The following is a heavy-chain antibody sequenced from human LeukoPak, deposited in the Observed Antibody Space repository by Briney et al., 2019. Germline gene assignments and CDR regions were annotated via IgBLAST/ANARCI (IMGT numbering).Heavy chain of an antibody. CDR3: ARDSSGRARYFDWHDAFDI. CDR1: GFTFSSYS. D-gene: IGHD3-9*01. CDR2: ISSSSSYI. V-gene: IGHV3-21*04. Sequence: PGGSLRLSCAASGFTFSSYSMNWVRQAPGKGLEWVSSISSSSSYIYYADSVKGRFTISRDNSKNTLYLQMNSLRAEDTAVYYCARDSSGRARYFDWHDAFDIWGQGTMVTVSS. J-gene: IGHJ3*02.